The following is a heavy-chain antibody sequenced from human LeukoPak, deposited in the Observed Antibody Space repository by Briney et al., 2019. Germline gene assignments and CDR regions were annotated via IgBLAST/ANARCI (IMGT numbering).Heavy chain of an antibody. CDR2: INHSGST. CDR3: ARGRGRITMVRGVIIPCFDY. Sequence: SETLSLTCAVYGGSFSGYYWSWIRQPPGRGLEWVGEINHSGSTNYNPSLKSRVTISVDTAKNQFSLKLSSVTAADTAVYYCARGRGRITMVRGVIIPCFDYWGQGTLVTVSS. CDR1: GGSFSGYY. V-gene: IGHV4-34*01. D-gene: IGHD3-10*01. J-gene: IGHJ4*02.